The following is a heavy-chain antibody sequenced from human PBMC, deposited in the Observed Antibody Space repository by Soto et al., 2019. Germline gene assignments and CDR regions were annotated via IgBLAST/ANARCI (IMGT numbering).Heavy chain of an antibody. Sequence: SLRLSCAASGFTFSSYGMHWVRQAPDKGLEWVAVLSYDGSNKYYADSVKGRFTISRDNSKNTLYLQMDSLRAEDTAVYYCAKEPHYYGSGSYYNYFDYWGQGTLVTVSS. CDR1: GFTFSSYG. CDR2: LSYDGSNK. J-gene: IGHJ4*02. V-gene: IGHV3-30*18. D-gene: IGHD3-10*01. CDR3: AKEPHYYGSGSYYNYFDY.